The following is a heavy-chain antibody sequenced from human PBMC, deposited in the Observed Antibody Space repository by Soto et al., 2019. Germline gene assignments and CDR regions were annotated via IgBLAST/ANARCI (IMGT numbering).Heavy chain of an antibody. J-gene: IGHJ4*02. D-gene: IGHD3-22*01. CDR1: GYTFTGYY. Sequence: QVQLVQSGAEVKKPGASVKVSCKASGYTFTGYYMHWVRQAPGQGLEWMGWINPNSGGTNYAQKFQGWVTMTRDTSISTAYMELSTLRSDDTAVYYCARENDSSGVGYCDYWGQGTLVTVSS. CDR2: INPNSGGT. CDR3: ARENDSSGVGYCDY. V-gene: IGHV1-2*04.